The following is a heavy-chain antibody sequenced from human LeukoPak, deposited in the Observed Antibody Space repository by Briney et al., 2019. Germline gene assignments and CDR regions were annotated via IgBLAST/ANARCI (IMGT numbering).Heavy chain of an antibody. CDR2: LSDSAVSS. CDR1: GFTFSTFA. CDR3: AKGPDSSGFPSYFDS. V-gene: IGHV3-23*01. J-gene: IGHJ4*02. D-gene: IGHD3-22*01. Sequence: GGALRLSCAVSGFTFSTFAMNWVRQAPGKGLEWVSSLSDSAVSSYYADSVKGRFTISRDNYKNTLYLQMNSLRAEDKATYYCAKGPDSSGFPSYFDSWGQGTLVAVSS.